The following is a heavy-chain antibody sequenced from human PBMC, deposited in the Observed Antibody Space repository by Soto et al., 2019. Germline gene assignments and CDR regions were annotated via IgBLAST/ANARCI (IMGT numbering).Heavy chain of an antibody. D-gene: IGHD1-26*01. CDR1: GGSISSGGYY. J-gene: IGHJ4*02. CDR2: ISYSGST. Sequence: QVQLQESGPGLVKPSQTLSLTCTVSGGSISSGGYYWSGIRQQPGTGLEWIGYISYSGSTYYNPSLNSRVTISVDTSKIQFSLKLSSVTAADTAVYYCSRGVLHWGQGTLITVSS. CDR3: SRGVLH. V-gene: IGHV4-31*03.